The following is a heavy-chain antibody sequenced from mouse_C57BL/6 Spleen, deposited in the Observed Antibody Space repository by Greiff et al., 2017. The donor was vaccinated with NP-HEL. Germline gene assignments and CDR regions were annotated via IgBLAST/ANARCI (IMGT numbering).Heavy chain of an antibody. D-gene: IGHD1-1*02. CDR3: ARWPGYGPSWFAY. V-gene: IGHV1-26*01. CDR1: GYTFTDYY. Sequence: EVQLQQSGPELVKPGASVKISCKASGYTFTDYYMNWVKQSHGKSLEWIGDINPNNGGTSYNQKFKGKATLTVDKSSSTAYMELRSLTSEDSAVYYCARWPGYGPSWFAYWGQGTLVTVSA. J-gene: IGHJ3*01. CDR2: INPNNGGT.